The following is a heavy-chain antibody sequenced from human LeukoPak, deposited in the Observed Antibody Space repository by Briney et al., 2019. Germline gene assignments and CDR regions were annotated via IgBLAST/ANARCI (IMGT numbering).Heavy chain of an antibody. D-gene: IGHD6-25*01. J-gene: IGHJ4*02. CDR2: IWYDGSNK. CDR1: GFTFSSYG. CDR3: ANRGSAWDLDY. Sequence: PGRSLRLSCAASGFTFSSYGMHWVRQAPGKGLEWVAVIWYDGSNKYYADSVKGRFTISRDNSQNTLYLQLNSLRAEDTAVYYCANRGSAWDLDYWGQGTLVTVSS. V-gene: IGHV3-33*06.